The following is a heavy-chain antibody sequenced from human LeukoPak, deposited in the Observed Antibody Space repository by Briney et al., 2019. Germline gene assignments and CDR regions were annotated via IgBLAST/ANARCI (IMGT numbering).Heavy chain of an antibody. D-gene: IGHD3-16*01. CDR1: GFTFSSYG. CDR3: ARLWGGNGYSGGSLNL. J-gene: IGHJ5*02. Sequence: GGSLRLSCAASGFTFSSYGMHWVRQAPGKGLEWVAVVWYDGRNRDYADSVKGRFTISKDNSNNMVFLQMDRLRAEDTAVYYCARLWGGNGYSGGSLNLWGQGTLVTVSS. V-gene: IGHV3-33*01. CDR2: VWYDGRNR.